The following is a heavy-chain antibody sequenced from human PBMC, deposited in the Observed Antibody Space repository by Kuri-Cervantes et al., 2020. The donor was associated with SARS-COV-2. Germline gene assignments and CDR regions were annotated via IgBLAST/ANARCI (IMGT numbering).Heavy chain of an antibody. D-gene: IGHD1-26*01. CDR2: IYYSGST. CDR3: ASSRWGLFIDY. J-gene: IGHJ4*01. Sequence: SETLSLTCTVSGGSISSDYWSWIRPPPGQGLEWIGYIYYSGSTNYNPSLKSRITISVHTSKNQFPLKLSSVTAADTAVYYCASSRWGLFIDYWGQGTVVTVSS. V-gene: IGHV4-59*08. CDR1: GGSISSDY.